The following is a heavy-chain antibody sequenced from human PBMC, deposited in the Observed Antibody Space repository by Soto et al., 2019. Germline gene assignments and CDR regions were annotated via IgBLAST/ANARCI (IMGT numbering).Heavy chain of an antibody. J-gene: IGHJ4*02. CDR1: GFTFSSYA. Sequence: GGSLRLSCAASGFTFSSYAMHWVRQAPGKGLEWVAVISYDGSNKYDADSVKGRFTISRDNSKNTLYLQMNSLRAEDTAVYYCAKDPGDRATYYFDYWGQGTLVTVSS. V-gene: IGHV3-30-3*01. CDR3: AKDPGDRATYYFDY. CDR2: ISYDGSNK. D-gene: IGHD2-21*02.